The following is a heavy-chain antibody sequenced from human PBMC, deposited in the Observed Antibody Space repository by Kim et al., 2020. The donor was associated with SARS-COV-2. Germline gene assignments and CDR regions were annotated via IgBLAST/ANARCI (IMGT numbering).Heavy chain of an antibody. CDR3: ARDPSFTAMVTPIPNFDY. D-gene: IGHD5-18*01. V-gene: IGHV1-46*01. Sequence: ASVKVSCKASGYTFTSYYMHWVRQAPGQGLEWMGIINPSGGSTSYAQKFQGRVTMTRDTSTSTVYMELSSLRSEDTAVYYCARDPSFTAMVTPIPNFDYWGQGTLVTVSS. CDR2: INPSGGST. CDR1: GYTFTSYY. J-gene: IGHJ4*02.